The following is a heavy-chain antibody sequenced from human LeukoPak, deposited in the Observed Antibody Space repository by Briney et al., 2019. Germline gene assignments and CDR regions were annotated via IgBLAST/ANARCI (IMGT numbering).Heavy chain of an antibody. V-gene: IGHV3-53*01. CDR2: FYSGGST. D-gene: IGHD1-26*01. Sequence: PGGSLRLSCAASGXTVSSNYMSWVRQAPGKGLEWVSVFYSGGSTYYADSVKGRFTISRDNSKNTLYLQMNSLRAEDTAVYYCAREQIVGATGFDYWGQGTLVTVSS. J-gene: IGHJ4*02. CDR3: AREQIVGATGFDY. CDR1: GXTVSSNY.